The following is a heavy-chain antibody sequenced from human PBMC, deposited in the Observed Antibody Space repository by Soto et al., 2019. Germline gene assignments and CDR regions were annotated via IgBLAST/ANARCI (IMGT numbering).Heavy chain of an antibody. D-gene: IGHD5-18*01. CDR3: ARDLDTAMARVPLNYYYGMDV. V-gene: IGHV1-46*01. Sequence: GASVKVSCKASGYTFTSYYMHWVRQAPGQGLEWMGIINPSGGSTSYAQKFQGRVTMTRDTSTSTVYMELSSLRSEDTAVYYCARDLDTAMARVPLNYYYGMDVWGQGTTVTVSS. CDR2: INPSGGST. CDR1: GYTFTSYY. J-gene: IGHJ6*02.